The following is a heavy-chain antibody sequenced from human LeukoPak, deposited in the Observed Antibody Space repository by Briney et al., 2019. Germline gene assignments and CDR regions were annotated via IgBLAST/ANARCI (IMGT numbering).Heavy chain of an antibody. CDR2: IYYSGST. CDR1: GGSISSGGYY. J-gene: IGHJ6*02. Sequence: SETLSLTCTVSGGSISSGGYYWSWIRQHPGKGPEWIGYIYYSGSTYYNPSLKSRVTISVDTSKNQFSLKLSSVTAADTAVYYCARAPVVPAATWTRLYYYYGMDVWGQGTTVTVSS. V-gene: IGHV4-31*03. D-gene: IGHD2-2*01. CDR3: ARAPVVPAATWTRLYYYYGMDV.